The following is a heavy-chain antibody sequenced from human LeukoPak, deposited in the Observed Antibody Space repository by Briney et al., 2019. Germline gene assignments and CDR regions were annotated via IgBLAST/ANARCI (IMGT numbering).Heavy chain of an antibody. Sequence: SETLSLTCTVSGGSISISSDYWGWIRQPPGKGLEWIGDIYYSGTTNYNPSLKSRVTMSVDTSKNQFSLKLNSATAADTAVYYCARRLSTRSYYLDDWGQGTLVTVSS. CDR2: IYYSGTT. D-gene: IGHD2/OR15-2a*01. J-gene: IGHJ4*02. CDR1: GGSISISSDY. V-gene: IGHV4-39*01. CDR3: ARRLSTRSYYLDD.